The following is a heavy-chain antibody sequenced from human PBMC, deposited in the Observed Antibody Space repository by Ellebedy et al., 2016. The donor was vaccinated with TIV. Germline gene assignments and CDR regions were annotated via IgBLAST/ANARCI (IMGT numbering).Heavy chain of an antibody. D-gene: IGHD3-9*01. CDR1: GYTLTNYG. J-gene: IGHJ5*02. Sequence: ASVKVSCKASGYTLTNYGISWVRQAPGQGLEWMGWISANNGNTNYVQKFQGRVTMTTDTSTSTAYMELRSLRSDDTAVYYCARGGDVLTGYENWFDPWGQGTLVTVSS. V-gene: IGHV1-18*04. CDR2: ISANNGNT. CDR3: ARGGDVLTGYENWFDP.